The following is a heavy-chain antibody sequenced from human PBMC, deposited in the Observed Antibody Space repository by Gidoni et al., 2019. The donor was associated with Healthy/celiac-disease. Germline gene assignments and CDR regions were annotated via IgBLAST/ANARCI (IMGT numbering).Heavy chain of an antibody. V-gene: IGHV4-4*07. CDR3: ASNRERYCSSTSCYRYYGMDV. CDR2: IYTSGST. CDR1: GGSTTTDY. Sequence: LQLQHSAPGLVKPSETLSLPRTACGGSTTTDYWSGIRQPAGMGLEWIGRIYTSGSTNYNPSLKSRVAMSVDTSKNQFSMRLSSVTAADTAVYYCASNRERYCSSTSCYRYYGMDVWGQGTTVTVSS. J-gene: IGHJ6*02. D-gene: IGHD2-2*02.